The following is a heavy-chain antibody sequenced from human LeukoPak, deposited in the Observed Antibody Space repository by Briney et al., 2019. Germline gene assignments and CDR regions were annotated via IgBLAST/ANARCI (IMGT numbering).Heavy chain of an antibody. D-gene: IGHD6-13*01. CDR1: GYTFTGYY. CDR2: INPNSGGT. V-gene: IGHV1-2*06. J-gene: IGHJ6*03. Sequence: ASVKVSCKASGYTFTGYYMHWVRQAPGQGLEWMGRINPNSGGTNYAQKFQGRVTMTRDTSISTAYMELSRLRSDDTAVYYCAREAAAAGYYYYYMDVWGKGTTVTASS. CDR3: AREAAAAGYYYYYMDV.